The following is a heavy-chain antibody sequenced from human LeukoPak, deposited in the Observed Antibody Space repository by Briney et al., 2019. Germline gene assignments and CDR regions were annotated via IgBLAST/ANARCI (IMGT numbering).Heavy chain of an antibody. Sequence: GASVKVSCKASGYTFTSYAMHWVRQAPGQRLEWMGWINAGNGNTKYSQKFQGRVTITRDTSASTAYMELSSLRSEDTAVYYCARPKPGGGDAFDIWGQGTMVTVSS. CDR2: INAGNGNT. J-gene: IGHJ3*02. CDR1: GYTFTSYA. D-gene: IGHD1-14*01. CDR3: ARPKPGGGDAFDI. V-gene: IGHV1-3*01.